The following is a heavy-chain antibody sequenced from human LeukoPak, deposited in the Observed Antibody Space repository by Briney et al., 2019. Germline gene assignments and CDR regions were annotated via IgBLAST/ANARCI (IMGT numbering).Heavy chain of an antibody. CDR3: ARDGRGGYSSSWYGVDY. D-gene: IGHD6-13*01. CDR1: GFTFSSYS. Sequence: PGGSLRLSCAASGFTFSSYSMNWVRQAPGKGLEWVSSISSSSIYIYYADSVKGRFTISRDNAKNSLYLQMNSLRAEDTAVYYCARDGRGGYSSSWYGVDYWGQGTLVTVSS. CDR2: ISSSSIYI. J-gene: IGHJ4*02. V-gene: IGHV3-21*01.